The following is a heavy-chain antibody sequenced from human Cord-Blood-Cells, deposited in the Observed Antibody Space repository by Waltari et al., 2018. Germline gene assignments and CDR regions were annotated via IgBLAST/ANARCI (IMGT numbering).Heavy chain of an antibody. Sequence: QVQLQQWGAGLLKPSETLSLTCAVYGGSFSGYYWSWIRQPPGKGLEWIGEIKHSGSTTSNPSLKSRVTISVDTSKNQFSLKLSSVTAADTAVYYCARGGVTGDPDYWGQGTLVTVSS. CDR3: ARGGVTGDPDY. CDR2: IKHSGST. J-gene: IGHJ4*02. CDR1: GGSFSGYY. V-gene: IGHV4-34*01. D-gene: IGHD7-27*01.